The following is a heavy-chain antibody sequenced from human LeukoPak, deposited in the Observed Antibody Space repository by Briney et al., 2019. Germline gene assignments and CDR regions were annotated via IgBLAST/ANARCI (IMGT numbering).Heavy chain of an antibody. V-gene: IGHV4-59*12. CDR1: GGSISSYY. Sequence: SETLSLTCTVSGGSISSYYWSWIRQPPGKGLEWIGHIYYSGTTNYNPSLKSRVTISVDTSKNQFSLKLSSVTAADTAVYYCARRTALGPGDFWGQGTLVTVSS. D-gene: IGHD1-1*01. J-gene: IGHJ4*02. CDR3: ARRTALGPGDF. CDR2: IYYSGTT.